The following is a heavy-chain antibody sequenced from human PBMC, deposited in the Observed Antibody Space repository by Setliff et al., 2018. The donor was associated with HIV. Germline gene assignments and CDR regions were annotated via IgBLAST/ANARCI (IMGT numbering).Heavy chain of an antibody. Sequence: GASVKVSCKASGYTFTSYGISWVRQAPGQGLEWMGWISAYNGNTNYAQKLQGRVTMTTDTATNTAYMELRSLKSDDTAVYFCVRDALSGTYPYWYFDLWGRGALVTVYS. J-gene: IGHJ2*01. CDR3: VRDALSGTYPYWYFDL. CDR1: GYTFTSYG. CDR2: ISAYNGNT. V-gene: IGHV1-18*01. D-gene: IGHD1-26*01.